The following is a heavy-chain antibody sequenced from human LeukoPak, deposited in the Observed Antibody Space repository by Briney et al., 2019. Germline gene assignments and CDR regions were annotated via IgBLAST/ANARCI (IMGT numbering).Heavy chain of an antibody. CDR2: IYYSGST. CDR3: ARRGSSGRSFDY. J-gene: IGHJ4*02. CDR1: GGSISSSSYY. D-gene: IGHD3-22*01. Sequence: SETLSLTCTVAGGSISSSSYYWGWIREPPGKGLEWFGSIYYSGSTYYNPSLKSRVTISVDTSKNQFSLKRSSVTAADTAVYYCARRGSSGRSFDYWGQGTLVTVSS. V-gene: IGHV4-39*01.